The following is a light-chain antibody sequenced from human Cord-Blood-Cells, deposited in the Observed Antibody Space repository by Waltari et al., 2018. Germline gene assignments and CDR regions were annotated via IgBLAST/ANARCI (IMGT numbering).Light chain of an antibody. CDR3: QSYDSSLSGWV. CDR2: GNS. Sequence: QSVLTQPPSVSGAPGQRVTISCTGSSSNIGAGSDVPWYQQLSGTAPKLLIFGNSNRPSGVPDRFSGSKSGTSASLAITGLQAEDEADYYCQSYDSSLSGWVFGGGTKLTVL. V-gene: IGLV1-40*01. CDR1: SSNIGAGSD. J-gene: IGLJ3*02.